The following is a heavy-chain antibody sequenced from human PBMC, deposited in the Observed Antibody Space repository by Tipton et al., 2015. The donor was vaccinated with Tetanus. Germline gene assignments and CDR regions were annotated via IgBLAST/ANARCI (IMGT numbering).Heavy chain of an antibody. J-gene: IGHJ4*02. Sequence: RSLRLSCAASGFTFSSYGMHWVRQAPGKGLEWVALIWHDGKNKYYADSVKGRFTISRDNSKSTLYLQMNSLRAEATAVFYCARGSILTGLFHLDYWGQGPLVTVSS. CDR1: GFTFSSYG. D-gene: IGHD3-9*01. V-gene: IGHV3-33*01. CDR2: IWHDGKNK. CDR3: ARGSILTGLFHLDY.